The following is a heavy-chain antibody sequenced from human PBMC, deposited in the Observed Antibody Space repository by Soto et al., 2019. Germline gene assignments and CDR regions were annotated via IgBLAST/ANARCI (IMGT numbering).Heavy chain of an antibody. CDR1: GGTFSSYA. J-gene: IGHJ3*02. V-gene: IGHV1-69*13. CDR2: IIPIFGTA. Sequence: EASVKVSCKASGGTFSSYATSWVRQAPGQGLEWMGGIIPIFGTANYAQKFQGRVTITADESTSTAYMELSSLRSEDTAVYYCARLRVLGQLVHAFDIWGQGTMVTVSS. CDR3: ARLRVLGQLVHAFDI. D-gene: IGHD6-13*01.